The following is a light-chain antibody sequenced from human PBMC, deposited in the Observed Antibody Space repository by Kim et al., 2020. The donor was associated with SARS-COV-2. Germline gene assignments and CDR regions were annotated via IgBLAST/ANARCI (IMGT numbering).Light chain of an antibody. CDR1: RSKTGNNY. J-gene: IGLJ3*02. Sequence: KVTTTCPGTRSKTGNNYVSCYKQLPETAPQLLIYDNNKRPSRIPDRFSGSKSGTSATLGITGLQTGDEDDYYCGTWDSSLSAGPVFGGGTQLTVL. V-gene: IGLV1-51*01. CDR2: DNN. CDR3: GTWDSSLSAGPV.